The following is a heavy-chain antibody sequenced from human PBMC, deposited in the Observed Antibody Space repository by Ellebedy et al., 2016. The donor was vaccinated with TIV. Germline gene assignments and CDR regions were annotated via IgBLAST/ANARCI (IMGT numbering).Heavy chain of an antibody. CDR2: MSPNSGNT. CDR1: GYTFTSYD. V-gene: IGHV1-18*01. D-gene: IGHD3-10*01. CDR3: AKDYGSGSYLYGMEV. J-gene: IGHJ6*02. Sequence: AASVKVSCKASGYTFTSYDINWVRQATGQGLEWMGWMSPNSGNTNYAQKLQGRVTMTTDTSTSTAYMELRSLRSDDTAVYYCAKDYGSGSYLYGMEVWGQGTTVTVSS.